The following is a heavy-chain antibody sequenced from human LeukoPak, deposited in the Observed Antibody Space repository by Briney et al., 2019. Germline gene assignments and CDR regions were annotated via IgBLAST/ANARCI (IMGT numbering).Heavy chain of an antibody. CDR2: VSTSGHII. CDR3: ARDWVDSGTYSGFGY. J-gene: IGHJ4*02. D-gene: IGHD1-26*01. Sequence: PGGSLRLSCAASGFSFSDYYMSWIRQAPGKGLEWVSSVSTSGHIIYYADAVKGRFTISRDNAKNSLYLQMNSLRGEDTAVYYCARDWVDSGTYSGFGYWGQGTLVTVSS. CDR1: GFSFSDYY. V-gene: IGHV3-11*04.